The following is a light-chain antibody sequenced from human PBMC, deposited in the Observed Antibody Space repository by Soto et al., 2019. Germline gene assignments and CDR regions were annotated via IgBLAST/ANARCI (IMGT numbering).Light chain of an antibody. CDR3: QQANSFPLT. J-gene: IGKJ4*01. CDR2: TGS. Sequence: DIQMTQSPSSVSASVGDRVSITCRASQGISNWLACYLQKPGRAPKLLIYTGSSLQSGVPSRFSGTGSGTDFTLTIIILQPEDVATYYCQQANSFPLTFVGGTKVEIK. CDR1: QGISNW. V-gene: IGKV1-12*01.